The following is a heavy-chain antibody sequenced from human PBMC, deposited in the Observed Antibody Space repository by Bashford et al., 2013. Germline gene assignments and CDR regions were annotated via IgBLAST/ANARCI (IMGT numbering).Heavy chain of an antibody. D-gene: IGHD3-10*01. J-gene: IGHJ4*02. CDR3: VTGREYYYDVKF. CDR2: ISYDESNK. Sequence: GGSLRLSCAASGFIFSRFAMHWVRQAPGKGLEWVAVISYDESNKYYQDSVKGRFTISRDNSRNTVYLQMSSLRAEDTAMYHCVTGREYYYDVKFWGPGTLVTVSS. CDR1: GFIFSRFA. V-gene: IGHV3-30*03.